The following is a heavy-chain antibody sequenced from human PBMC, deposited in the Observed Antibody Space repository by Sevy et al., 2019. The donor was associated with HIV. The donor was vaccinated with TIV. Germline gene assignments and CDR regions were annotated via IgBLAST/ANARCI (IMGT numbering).Heavy chain of an antibody. CDR1: GFTFDDSA. CDR3: AKGEYGNYVGWFDP. V-gene: IGHV3-9*01. D-gene: IGHD4-17*01. CDR2: ISWNSDSV. Sequence: GGFLRLSCAASGFTFDDSAMHCVRQAPGKGLEWVSRISWNSDSVEYADSVKGRFTISRDNSKNSLYLQMNSRRVEHTALYYCAKGEYGNYVGWFDPWGQGTLVSVSS. J-gene: IGHJ5*02.